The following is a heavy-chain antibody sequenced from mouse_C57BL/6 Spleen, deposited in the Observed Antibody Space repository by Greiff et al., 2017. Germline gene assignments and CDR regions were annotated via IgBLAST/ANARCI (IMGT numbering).Heavy chain of an antibody. V-gene: IGHV1-54*01. CDR3: ARSGPYFAMGG. CDR1: GYAFTNYL. D-gene: IGHD3-1*01. CDR2: INPGSGGT. J-gene: IGHJ4*01. Sequence: QVQLQQSGAELVRPGTSVKVSCKASGYAFTNYLIEWVKQRPGQGLEWIGVINPGSGGTNYNEKFKGKATLTADTSSSTAYMQLSSLTSEDAAVYFCARSGPYFAMGGWGTRATVTVST.